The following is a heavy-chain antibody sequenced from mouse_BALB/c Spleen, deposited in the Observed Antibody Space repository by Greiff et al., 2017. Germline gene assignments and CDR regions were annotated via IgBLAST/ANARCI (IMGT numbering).Heavy chain of an antibody. V-gene: IGHV1-69*01. CDR2: IDTSDSYT. Sequence: QVQLQQPGAELVMPGASVKMSCKASGYTFTDYWMHWVKQRPGQGLEWIGAIDTSDSYTSYNQKFKGKATLTVDESSSTAYMQLSSLTSEDSAVYYCAREGDYYGYTWFAYWGQGTLVAVSA. D-gene: IGHD1-2*01. CDR3: AREGDYYGYTWFAY. J-gene: IGHJ3*01. CDR1: GYTFTDYW.